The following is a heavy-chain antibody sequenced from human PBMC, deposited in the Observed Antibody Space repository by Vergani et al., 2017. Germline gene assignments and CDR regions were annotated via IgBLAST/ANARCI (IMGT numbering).Heavy chain of an antibody. V-gene: IGHV1-69*04. CDR1: GGTFSSYA. CDR3: ARSQWLGPPEFDY. CDR2: IIPILGIA. J-gene: IGHJ4*02. Sequence: QVQLVQSGAEVKKPGASVKVSCKASGGTFSSYAISWVRQAPGQGLEWMGRIIPILGIANYAQKFQGRVTITADKSTSTAYMELRSLRSDDTAVYYCARSQWLGPPEFDYWGQGTLVTVSS. D-gene: IGHD6-19*01.